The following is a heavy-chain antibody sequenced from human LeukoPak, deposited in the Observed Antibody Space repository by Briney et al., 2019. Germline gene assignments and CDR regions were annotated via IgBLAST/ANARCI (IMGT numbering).Heavy chain of an antibody. Sequence: GGSLRLSCAASGFTFGTYAMNWVRQAPGKGLEWVSGISGRGGSTWYADSVKGRFTISRDNSKNTLYLQMNRLRAEDTATYYCAKYRTGPPYGLDVWGQGTTVTVSS. CDR1: GFTFGTYA. D-gene: IGHD1-26*01. CDR2: ISGRGGST. V-gene: IGHV3-23*01. CDR3: AKYRTGPPYGLDV. J-gene: IGHJ6*02.